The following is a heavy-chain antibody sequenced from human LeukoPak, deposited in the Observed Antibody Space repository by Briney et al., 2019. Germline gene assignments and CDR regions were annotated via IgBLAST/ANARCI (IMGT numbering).Heavy chain of an antibody. V-gene: IGHV3-48*03. J-gene: IGHJ4*02. CDR2: ISSSGSTI. CDR3: ARDLGATIFDFDY. D-gene: IGHD1-26*01. CDR1: GFTFSSYE. Sequence: GGSLRLSCAASGFTFSSYEMNWVRQAPGKGLEWVSYISSSGSTIYYADSVKGLFTISRDNAKNSLYLQMNSLRVEDTAVYYCARDLGATIFDFDYWGQGTLATVSS.